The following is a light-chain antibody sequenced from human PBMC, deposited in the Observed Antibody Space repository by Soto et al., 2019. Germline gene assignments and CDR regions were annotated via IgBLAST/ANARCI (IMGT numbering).Light chain of an antibody. CDR3: QQGYTTPRT. CDR1: DIISNY. Sequence: DIQMTQSPSSLSASVGDRVSITCQTSDIISNYLNWYQQKPGEAPRLLIYAASTLQSGVPSRFSGSGSGTEFTLTITSLQPEDFATYYCQQGYTTPRTFGQGTKLEI. J-gene: IGKJ2*02. CDR2: AAS. V-gene: IGKV1-39*01.